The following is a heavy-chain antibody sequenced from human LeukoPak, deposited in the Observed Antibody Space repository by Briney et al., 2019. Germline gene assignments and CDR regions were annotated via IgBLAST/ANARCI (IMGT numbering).Heavy chain of an antibody. Sequence: PGGSLRLSCAASGFTFRSYAMSWVRQAPGKGLEWVSAISGSGGSTYYADSVKGRFTISRDNSKNTLYLQMNSLRAEDTAVYYCANLIPGPHYFDYWGQGTLVTVSS. J-gene: IGHJ4*02. CDR1: GFTFRSYA. CDR2: ISGSGGST. CDR3: ANLIPGPHYFDY. V-gene: IGHV3-23*01.